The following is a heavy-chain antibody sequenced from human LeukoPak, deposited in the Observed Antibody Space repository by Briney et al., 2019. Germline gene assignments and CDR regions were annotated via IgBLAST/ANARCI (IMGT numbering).Heavy chain of an antibody. D-gene: IGHD3-10*01. CDR1: GYNFSNYW. CDR3: ARQMDGPGTLGWFDP. V-gene: IGHV5-51*01. CDR2: IYPGDSDT. Sequence: GESLKISCKGSGYNFSNYWIGWVRHLPGRGLEWMGIIYPGDSDTRYSPSFQGQVTISADKSISTAFLQWSSLKASDTAMYYCARQMDGPGTLGWFDPWGQGTLVTVSS. J-gene: IGHJ5*02.